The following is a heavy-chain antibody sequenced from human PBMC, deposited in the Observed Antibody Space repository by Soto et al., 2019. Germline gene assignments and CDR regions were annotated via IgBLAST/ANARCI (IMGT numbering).Heavy chain of an antibody. Sequence: PGGSLRLPCTVSGVIISTYDRHWVRQATGKGLEWVSAIGTIRDTYYLDSVKGRFTISRENARNSVYLQMNTLRVADTGVYYCARVGLDYGNYPYVFDIWGQGTTVTVSS. CDR3: ARVGLDYGNYPYVFDI. CDR1: GVIISTYD. J-gene: IGHJ6*02. CDR2: IGTIRDT. V-gene: IGHV3-13*01. D-gene: IGHD4-4*01.